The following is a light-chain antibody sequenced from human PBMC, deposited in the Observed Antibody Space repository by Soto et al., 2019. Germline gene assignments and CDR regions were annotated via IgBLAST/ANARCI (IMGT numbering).Light chain of an antibody. CDR3: IQATHWPPT. V-gene: IGKV2-30*01. Sequence: DVVMTQSPLSLPVTLRQPASISCRSSQSLVYSDGNTYFSWFLQRPGQPPRRLINKVSKRDSGVPDRCSGSGSGTDFTLKISRVEAEDVGVYYCIQATHWPPTFGQGAKVEIK. CDR2: KVS. CDR1: QSLVYSDGNTY. J-gene: IGKJ1*01.